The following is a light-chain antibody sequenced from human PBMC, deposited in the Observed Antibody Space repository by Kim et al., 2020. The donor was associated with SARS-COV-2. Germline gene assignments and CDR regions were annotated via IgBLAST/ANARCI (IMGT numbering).Light chain of an antibody. CDR1: QSVSSN. J-gene: IGKJ1*01. Sequence: SPGESATLSGRASQSVSSNLAWYQQKPGQAPRLLIYGASTRATGIPARFSGSGSGTEFTLTISSLQSEDFAVYYCQQYNNWPPRTFGQGTKLDIK. CDR3: QQYNNWPPRT. V-gene: IGKV3D-15*01. CDR2: GAS.